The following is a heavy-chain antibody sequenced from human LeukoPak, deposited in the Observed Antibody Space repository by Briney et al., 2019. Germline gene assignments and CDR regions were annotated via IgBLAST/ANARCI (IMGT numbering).Heavy chain of an antibody. CDR1: GFTFSSYG. J-gene: IGHJ4*02. CDR2: ISYDGSNK. V-gene: IGHV3-30*18. D-gene: IGHD3-10*01. CDR3: AKDQEEGRGYYGSGSYLGFDY. Sequence: PGRSLRLSCAASGFTFSSYGMHWIRQAPGKGLEWVAVISYDGSNKYYADSVKGRFTIARDNSKNTLYLQMNSLRAEDTAVYYCAKDQEEGRGYYGSGSYLGFDYWGQGTLVTVSS.